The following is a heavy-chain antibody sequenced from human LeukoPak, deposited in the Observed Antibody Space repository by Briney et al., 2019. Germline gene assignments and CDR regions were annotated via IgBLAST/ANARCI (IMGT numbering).Heavy chain of an antibody. CDR1: GGSISGYY. V-gene: IGHV4-59*01. Sequence: SETLSLTCTVSGGSISGYYWSWIRQPPGKGLEWIGYIYYSGSTNYNPSLKSRVTISVDTSKNQFSLKLSSVTAADTAVYYCARTTYYDILTGYYNLAFDIWGQGTMVTVPS. J-gene: IGHJ3*02. D-gene: IGHD3-9*01. CDR2: IYYSGST. CDR3: ARTTYYDILTGYYNLAFDI.